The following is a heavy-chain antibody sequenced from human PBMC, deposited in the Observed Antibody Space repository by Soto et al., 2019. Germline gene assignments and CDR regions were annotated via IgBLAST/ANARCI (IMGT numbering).Heavy chain of an antibody. J-gene: IGHJ5*02. D-gene: IGHD1-1*01. CDR2: IYHSGST. V-gene: IGHV4-30-2*01. CDR3: ARDQLEGNWFDP. Sequence: SETLSLTCAVSGGSISSGGYSWNWIRQPPGKGLEWIGYIYHSGSTPYNPSLKSRVTISVDKSKNQFSLKLSSVTAADTAVYYCARDQLEGNWFDPSGQGTLVTVSS. CDR1: GGSISSGGYS.